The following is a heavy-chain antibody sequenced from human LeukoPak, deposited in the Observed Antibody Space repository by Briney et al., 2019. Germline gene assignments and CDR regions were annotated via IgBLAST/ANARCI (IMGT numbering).Heavy chain of an antibody. CDR2: IYSGGST. Sequence: PGGSLRLSCAASGFTVSSNYMSWVRQAPGKGLEWVSVIYSGGSTYYSDSVKGRFTISRDNSKNTLYLQMNSLRAEDTAMYYCASGDFWSGYYTGFMPDPWGQGTLVTVSS. CDR3: ASGDFWSGYYTGFMPDP. J-gene: IGHJ5*02. CDR1: GFTVSSNY. V-gene: IGHV3-66*02. D-gene: IGHD3-3*01.